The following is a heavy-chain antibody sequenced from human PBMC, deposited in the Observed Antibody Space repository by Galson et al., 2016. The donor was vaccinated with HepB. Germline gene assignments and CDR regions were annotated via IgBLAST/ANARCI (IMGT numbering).Heavy chain of an antibody. CDR3: AKDEKFLEWLFVNYFYYAMDV. Sequence: SLRLSCAASGFSFSSFAMAWVRQAPGKGLEWVSVVSGSGRSTYYADSVKGRFTISRDNCKRTLYLQMNSLRAEDTGVYYCAKDEKFLEWLFVNYFYYAMDVWGQGATVTVSS. V-gene: IGHV3-23*01. CDR1: GFSFSSFA. CDR2: VSGSGRST. D-gene: IGHD3-3*01. J-gene: IGHJ6*02.